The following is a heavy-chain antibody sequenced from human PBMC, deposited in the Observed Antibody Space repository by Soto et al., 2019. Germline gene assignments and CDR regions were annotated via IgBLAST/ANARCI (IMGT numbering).Heavy chain of an antibody. CDR2: IKSKTDGGTT. V-gene: IGHV3-15*01. D-gene: IGHD3-3*01. J-gene: IGHJ6*02. CDR1: GFTFSNAW. CDR3: TTDLGTIFGVVPPWAYYYGMDV. Sequence: SGGSLRLSCAASGFTFSNAWMSWVRQAPGKGLEWVGRIKSKTDGGTTDYAAPVKGRFTISRDDSKNTLYLQVNSLKTEDTAVYYCTTDLGTIFGVVPPWAYYYGMDVWGQGTTVTVSS.